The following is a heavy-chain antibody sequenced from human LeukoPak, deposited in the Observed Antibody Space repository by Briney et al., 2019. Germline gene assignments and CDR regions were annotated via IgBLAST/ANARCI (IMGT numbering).Heavy chain of an antibody. J-gene: IGHJ4*02. CDR3: ATGVNGGSLYYFDY. D-gene: IGHD7-27*01. Sequence: ASVTVSCKVSGYTLTELSMHWVRQAPGKGLEWMGGFDPEDGETIYAQKFQGRVTMTEDTSTDTAYMELSSLRSEDTAVYYCATGVNGGSLYYFDYWGQGTLVTVSS. V-gene: IGHV1-24*01. CDR2: FDPEDGET. CDR1: GYTLTELS.